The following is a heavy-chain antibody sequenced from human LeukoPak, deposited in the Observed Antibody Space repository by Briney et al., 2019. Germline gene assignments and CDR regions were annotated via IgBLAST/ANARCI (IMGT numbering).Heavy chain of an antibody. CDR2: IYYSGST. CDR1: GGSISSGDYY. CDR3: ARSMITFGRSFSFDY. D-gene: IGHD3-16*01. J-gene: IGHJ4*02. Sequence: SETLSLTCTVSGGSISSGDYYWSWIRQPPGKGLEWIGYIYYSGSTYYNPSLKSRVTISVDTSKNQFSLKLSSVTAADTAVYYCARSMITFGRSFSFDYWGQGTLVTVSS. V-gene: IGHV4-30-4*01.